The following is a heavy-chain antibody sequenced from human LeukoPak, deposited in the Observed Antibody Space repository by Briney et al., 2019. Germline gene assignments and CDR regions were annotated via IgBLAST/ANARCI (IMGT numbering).Heavy chain of an antibody. CDR3: ARVLGWLRLGGDY. CDR1: GYTFTGYY. Sequence: EASVKVSCKASGYTFTGYYMHWVRQAPGQGLEWMGRINPNSGGTNYAQKFQGRFTMTRDTSISTAYMELSRLRSDDTAVYYCARVLGWLRLGGDYWGQGTLVTVSS. D-gene: IGHD5-12*01. CDR2: INPNSGGT. V-gene: IGHV1-2*06. J-gene: IGHJ4*02.